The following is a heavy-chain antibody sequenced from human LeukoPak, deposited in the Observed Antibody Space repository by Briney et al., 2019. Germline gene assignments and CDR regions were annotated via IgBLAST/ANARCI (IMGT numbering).Heavy chain of an antibody. D-gene: IGHD4-23*01. CDR3: ARGGQGGDYGGNIAG. V-gene: IGHV3-21*01. CDR1: GFTLSSYS. CDR2: ISSSSSYI. J-gene: IGHJ4*02. Sequence: GGPLRLSCAASGFTLSSYSMNWVRQAPGKGLEWVSSISSSSSYIYYAYSVKGRFTLSRDKAKNSLYLQMNSLRAEDTAVYYWARGGQGGDYGGNIAGWGEGTLVTASS.